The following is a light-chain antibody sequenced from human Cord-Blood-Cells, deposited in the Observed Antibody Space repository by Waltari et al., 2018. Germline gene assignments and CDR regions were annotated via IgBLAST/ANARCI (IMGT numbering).Light chain of an antibody. CDR1: RNDVGGYNY. V-gene: IGLV2-14*01. Sequence: QSALTQPASVSGSPGQSITISCTGPRNDVGGYNYVSWYQQPPGKAPKLMIYDVSNRPSGVSNRFSGSKSGNTASLTISGLQAEDEADYYCSSYTSSSTLVFGGGTKLTVL. CDR3: SSYTSSSTLV. CDR2: DVS. J-gene: IGLJ2*01.